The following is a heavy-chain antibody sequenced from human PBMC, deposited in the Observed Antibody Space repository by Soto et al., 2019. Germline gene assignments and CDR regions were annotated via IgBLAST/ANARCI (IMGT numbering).Heavy chain of an antibody. J-gene: IGHJ4*02. CDR2: IYYSGST. Sequence: SETLSLTCTVSGVSISSPHHNWSWIRQPPGKGKEWIGYIYYSGSTNYNPSLKSRLTISVDTSKNQFSLKLSSVTAADTAVYYCARHAVPYDSSAYWDYWGQGTLVTVSS. CDR3: ARHAVPYDSSAYWDY. D-gene: IGHD3-22*01. CDR1: GVSISSPHHN. V-gene: IGHV4-61*01.